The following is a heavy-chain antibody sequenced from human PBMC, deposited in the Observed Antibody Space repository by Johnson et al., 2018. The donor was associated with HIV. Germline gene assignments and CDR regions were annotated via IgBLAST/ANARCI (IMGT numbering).Heavy chain of an antibody. CDR3: AKDKVMFLANQVDVFDV. D-gene: IGHD3-10*02. CDR2: ISFDGSHK. J-gene: IGHJ3*01. V-gene: IGHV3-30*04. CDR1: GFTCSRYA. Sequence: QVQLVESGGGVVQPGRSLRLSCAASGFTCSRYAMHWVRQAPGKGLEWVAVISFDGSHKYYTDSVTGLSTISRDNSNNTLYLHMNSLRPVDTGVYYCAKDKVMFLANQVDVFDVCGQGTMVTFSS.